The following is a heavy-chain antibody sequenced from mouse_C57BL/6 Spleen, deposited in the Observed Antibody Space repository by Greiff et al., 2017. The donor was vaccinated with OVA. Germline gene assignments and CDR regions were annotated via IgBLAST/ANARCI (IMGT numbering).Heavy chain of an antibody. D-gene: IGHD1-1*01. CDR3: ARHEDLLRFPLLFAY. CDR2: FYPGSGSI. V-gene: IGHV1-62-2*01. CDR1: GYTFTEYT. Sequence: VKVVESGAELVKPGASVKLSCKASGYTFTEYTIHWVKQRSGQGLEWIGWFYPGSGSIKYNEKFKDKATLTADKSSSTVYMELSRLTYEDSAVYFCARHEDLLRFPLLFAYWGQRTLVTVSA. J-gene: IGHJ3*01.